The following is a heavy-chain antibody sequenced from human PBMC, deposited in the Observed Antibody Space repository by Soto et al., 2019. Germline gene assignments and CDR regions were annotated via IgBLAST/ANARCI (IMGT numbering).Heavy chain of an antibody. J-gene: IGHJ4*02. D-gene: IGHD3-22*01. CDR2: IWYDGSNK. V-gene: IGHV3-33*01. CDR3: ARERSLAGDSSAPGAFDY. Sequence: GGSLRLSCAASGFTCSSYGMHWVRQAPGKGLEWVAVIWYDGSNKYYADSVKGRFTISRDNSKNTLYLQMNSLRAEDTAVYYCARERSLAGDSSAPGAFDYWGQGTLVTVSS. CDR1: GFTCSSYG.